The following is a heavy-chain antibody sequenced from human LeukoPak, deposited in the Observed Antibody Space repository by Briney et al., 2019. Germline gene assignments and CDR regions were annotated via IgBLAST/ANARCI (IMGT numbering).Heavy chain of an antibody. D-gene: IGHD1-26*01. V-gene: IGHV4-34*01. CDR2: INHSGST. J-gene: IGHJ4*02. Sequence: SETLSLTCADYGGSFSGYYWSWIRQPPGKGLAWIGEINHSGSTNYNPSLKSRVTISVDTSKNQFSLKLSSVTAADTAVYYCARRRGELLVFDYWGQGTLVTVSS. CDR3: ARRRGELLVFDY. CDR1: GGSFSGYY.